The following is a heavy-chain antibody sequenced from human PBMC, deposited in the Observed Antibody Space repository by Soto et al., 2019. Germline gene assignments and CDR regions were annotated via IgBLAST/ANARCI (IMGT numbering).Heavy chain of an antibody. CDR1: GYSFTSYW. CDR3: ARRSPTYCGGDCYSSLRGQTSSRYYYNGMDV. V-gene: IGHV5-51*01. CDR2: IYPGDSDT. J-gene: IGHJ6*02. D-gene: IGHD2-21*02. Sequence: PGESLKISCKGSGYSFTSYWIGWVRQMPGKGLEWMGIIYPGDSDTRYSPSFQGQVTISADKSISTAYLQWSSLKASDTAMYYCARRSPTYCGGDCYSSLRGQTSSRYYYNGMDVWGQGTTVTVSS.